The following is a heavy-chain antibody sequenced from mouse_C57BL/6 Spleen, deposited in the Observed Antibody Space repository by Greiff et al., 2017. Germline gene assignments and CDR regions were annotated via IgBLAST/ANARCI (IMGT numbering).Heavy chain of an antibody. CDR1: GFTFSDYG. CDR2: ISSGSSTI. D-gene: IGHD2-4*01. V-gene: IGHV5-17*01. Sequence: EVKLVESGGGLVKPGGSLKLSCAASGFTFSDYGMHWVRQAPEKGLEWVAYISSGSSTIYYADTVKGRYTISRDNAKNTLFLQMTSLRSEDTAMYYCARPDYDYDNAMGYWGQGDSGTVSS. CDR3: ARPDYDYDNAMGY. J-gene: IGHJ4*01.